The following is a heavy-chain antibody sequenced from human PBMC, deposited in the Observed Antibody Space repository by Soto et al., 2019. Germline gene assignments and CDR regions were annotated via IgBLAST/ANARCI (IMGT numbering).Heavy chain of an antibody. V-gene: IGHV3-30*18. D-gene: IGHD5-12*01. Sequence: GGSLRLSCAASGFTFSSYGMHWVRQAPGKGLEWVAVISYDGSNKYYADSVKGRFTISRDNSKNTLYLQMNSLRAEDTAVYYCAKVRNSGYDYYYYGMDVWGQGTTVTVSS. CDR1: GFTFSSYG. J-gene: IGHJ6*02. CDR3: AKVRNSGYDYYYYGMDV. CDR2: ISYDGSNK.